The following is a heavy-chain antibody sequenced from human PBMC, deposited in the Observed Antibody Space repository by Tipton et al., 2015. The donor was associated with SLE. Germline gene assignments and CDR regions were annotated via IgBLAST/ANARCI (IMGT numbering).Heavy chain of an antibody. J-gene: IGHJ6*02. V-gene: IGHV3-30*04. Sequence: SLRLSCAASGFTFSSYALHWVRQAPGKGLEWVAVISYDGSNKYYADSVKGRFTISRDNSKNTLYLQMNSLRAEDTAVYYCSARLLPLYGMDVWGQGTTVTVSS. CDR1: GFTFSSYA. CDR3: SARLLPLYGMDV. D-gene: IGHD2-15*01. CDR2: ISYDGSNK.